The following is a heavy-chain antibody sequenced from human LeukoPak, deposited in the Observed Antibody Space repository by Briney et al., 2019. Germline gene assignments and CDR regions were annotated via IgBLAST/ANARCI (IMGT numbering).Heavy chain of an antibody. CDR1: GYTFTGYY. D-gene: IGHD3-22*01. Sequence: ASXKVSCKASGYTFTGYYMHWVRQAPGQGLEWMGWINPNSGGTNYAQKFQGRVTMTRDTSISTAYMELSRLRSDDTAVYYCARTYYYDSSGPVTDYWGQGTLVTVSS. CDR3: ARTYYYDSSGPVTDY. J-gene: IGHJ4*02. CDR2: INPNSGGT. V-gene: IGHV1-2*02.